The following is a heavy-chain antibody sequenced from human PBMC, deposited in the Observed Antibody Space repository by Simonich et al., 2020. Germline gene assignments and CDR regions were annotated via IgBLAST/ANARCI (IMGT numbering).Heavy chain of an antibody. CDR3: AMRILNCDY. J-gene: IGHJ4*02. Sequence: QVQLQQWGAGLFKPSETLSLTCAVYGGSFSGYSGSWIRQHPGKGREWIGEINHSGSTNYNPSLKSRVTISVDTSKNQFSLKLSSVTAADTAVYYCAMRILNCDYWGQGTLVTVSS. CDR2: INHSGST. V-gene: IGHV4-34*01. CDR1: GGSFSGYS.